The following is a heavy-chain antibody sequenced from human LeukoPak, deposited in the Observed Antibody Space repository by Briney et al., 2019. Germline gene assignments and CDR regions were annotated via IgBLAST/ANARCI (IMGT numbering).Heavy chain of an antibody. J-gene: IGHJ4*02. D-gene: IGHD4-17*01. CDR1: GGSFSGYY. CDR2: INHSGST. Sequence: SETLSLTCAVYGGSFSGYYWSWIRQPPGKGLEWIEEINHSGSTNYNPSLKSRVTISVDTSKNQFSLKLSSVTAADTAVYYCARLSLTTVYWGQGTLVTVSS. CDR3: ARLSLTTVY. V-gene: IGHV4-34*01.